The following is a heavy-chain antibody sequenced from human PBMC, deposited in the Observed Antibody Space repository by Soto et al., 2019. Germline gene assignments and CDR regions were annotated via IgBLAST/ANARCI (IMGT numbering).Heavy chain of an antibody. V-gene: IGHV3-23*01. D-gene: IGHD3-10*01. CDR1: GFTFSSYA. CDR3: VKATRSYYYGSGSYIDY. J-gene: IGHJ4*02. Sequence: EVQLLESGGGLVQPGGSLRLSCAASGFTFSSYAMKWVRQAPGKGLEWVSAISGSGGSAHYADSVKGRFTISRDNSKNTLYLPMNGLRAEDTAIYYCVKATRSYYYGSGSYIDYWGQGTLVTVSS. CDR2: ISGSGGSA.